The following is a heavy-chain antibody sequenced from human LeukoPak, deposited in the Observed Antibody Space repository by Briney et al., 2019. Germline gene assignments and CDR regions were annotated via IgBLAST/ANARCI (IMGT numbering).Heavy chain of an antibody. Sequence: SISSSSSYIYYAESVEGRFTISRDNPKNSLYLQMNTLRAEDTAVYYCARGGGKPQQLVPLDYWGQGTLVTVSS. CDR3: ARGGGKPQQLVPLDY. J-gene: IGHJ4*02. V-gene: IGHV3-21*01. CDR2: ISSSSSYI. D-gene: IGHD6-13*01.